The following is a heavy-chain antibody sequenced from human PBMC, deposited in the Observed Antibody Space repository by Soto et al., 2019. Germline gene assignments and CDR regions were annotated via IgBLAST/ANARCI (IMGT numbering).Heavy chain of an antibody. J-gene: IGHJ6*02. CDR1: GGSISSGGYY. CDR3: ARDRRIAARPNYYYGMDV. V-gene: IGHV4-31*03. CDR2: IYYSGST. D-gene: IGHD6-6*01. Sequence: SETLSLTCTVSGGSISSGGYYWSWIRQHPGKGLEWIGYIYYSGSTYYNPSLKSRVTISVDTSKNQFSLKLSSVTAADTAVYYCARDRRIAARPNYYYGMDVWGQGTTVTVSS.